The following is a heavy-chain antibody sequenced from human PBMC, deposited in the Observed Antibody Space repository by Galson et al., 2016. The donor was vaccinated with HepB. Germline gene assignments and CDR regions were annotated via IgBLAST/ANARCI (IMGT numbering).Heavy chain of an antibody. Sequence: SLRLSCAGFGFTFSNYAMSWVRQTPGKGLEWVSGINGGGGSTYVANSVKGRFTISRDISKSALYLQMNSLRGEDAGVYYCVKVHDITLNHLLGALDVWGQGTTVAVSS. CDR1: GFTFSNYA. D-gene: IGHD1-20*01. V-gene: IGHV3-23*01. J-gene: IGHJ6*02. CDR2: INGGGGST. CDR3: VKVHDITLNHLLGALDV.